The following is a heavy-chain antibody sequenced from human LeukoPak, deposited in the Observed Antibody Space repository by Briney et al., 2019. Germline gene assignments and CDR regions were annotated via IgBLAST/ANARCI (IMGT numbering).Heavy chain of an antibody. CDR1: GGSFSTYT. J-gene: IGHJ6*03. V-gene: IGHV1-69*05. CDR3: ARVDRYYFYLDV. Sequence: ASVKVSCKASGGSFSTYTITWVRQAPGQGLEWMGGIMPMFGAPSYAQKFQGRVTVTTDESTSTAYMEMRSLRFEDTATYYCARVDRYYFYLDVWGKGTTVTVSS. CDR2: IMPMFGAP.